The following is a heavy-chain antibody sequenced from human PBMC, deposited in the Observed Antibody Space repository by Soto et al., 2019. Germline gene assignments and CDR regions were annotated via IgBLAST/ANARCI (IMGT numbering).Heavy chain of an antibody. D-gene: IGHD3-22*01. V-gene: IGHV3-74*01. CDR1: GFTFSTYW. CDR3: VRGDGDYYDGNGYLGRH. Sequence: GGSLSLSCAASGFTFSTYWMHWVRQAPGKGLVWVSRIKNDGSGTYYVDSVEGRFTISRDNAKNTLYLQMNSLRAEDTAVYYCVRGDGDYYDGNGYLGRHWGQGTLVTVSS. J-gene: IGHJ4*02. CDR2: IKNDGSGT.